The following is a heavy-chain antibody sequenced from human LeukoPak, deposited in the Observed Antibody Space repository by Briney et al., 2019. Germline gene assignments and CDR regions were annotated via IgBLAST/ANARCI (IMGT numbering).Heavy chain of an antibody. CDR2: ISGSGGST. Sequence: GGSLRLSCAASGFTFNNAWMSWVRQAPGKGLEWVSAISGSGGSTYYADPVKGRFTISRDNSKNTLYLQMNSLRAEDTAVYYCAKGVAMVYYFDYWGQGTLVTVSS. CDR3: AKGVAMVYYFDY. D-gene: IGHD5-18*01. CDR1: GFTFNNAW. V-gene: IGHV3-23*01. J-gene: IGHJ4*02.